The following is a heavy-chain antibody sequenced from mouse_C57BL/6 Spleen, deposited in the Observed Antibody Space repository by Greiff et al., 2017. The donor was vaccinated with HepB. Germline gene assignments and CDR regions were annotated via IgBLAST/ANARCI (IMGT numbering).Heavy chain of an antibody. CDR1: GYAFSSYW. D-gene: IGHD1-1*01. Sequence: QVQLQQSGAELVKPGASVKISCKASGYAFSSYWMNWVKQRPGKGLEWIGQIYPGDGDTNYNGKFKGKATLTADKSSSTAYMQLSSLTSEDSAVYFCASCGTVVENWYFDVWGTGTTVTVSS. CDR2: IYPGDGDT. CDR3: ASCGTVVENWYFDV. J-gene: IGHJ1*03. V-gene: IGHV1-80*01.